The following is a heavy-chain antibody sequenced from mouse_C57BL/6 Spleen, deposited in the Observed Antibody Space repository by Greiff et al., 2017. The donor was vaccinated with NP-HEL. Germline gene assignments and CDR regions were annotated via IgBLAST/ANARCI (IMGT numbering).Heavy chain of an antibody. CDR3: ARGVYYDYDYAMDY. CDR2: IYPGSGNT. Sequence: VQLQQSGPELVKPGASVKISCKASGYSFTSYYIHWVKQRPGQGLEWIGWIYPGSGNTKYNEKFKGKATLTADTSSSTAYMQLSSLTSEDSAVYYCARGVYYDYDYAMDYWGQGTSVTVSS. V-gene: IGHV1-66*01. CDR1: GYSFTSYY. J-gene: IGHJ4*01. D-gene: IGHD2-4*01.